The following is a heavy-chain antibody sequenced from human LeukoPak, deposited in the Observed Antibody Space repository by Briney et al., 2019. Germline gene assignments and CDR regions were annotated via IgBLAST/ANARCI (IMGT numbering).Heavy chain of an antibody. CDR3: ARVDYGDYGFDY. D-gene: IGHD4-17*01. CDR2: IYSGGST. J-gene: IGHJ4*02. V-gene: IGHV3-66*01. CDR1: GFTLSNAW. Sequence: GGSLRLSCAASGFTLSNAWMSWVRQAPGKGLEWVSVIYSGGSTYYADSVKGRFTISRDNSKNTLYLQMNSLGAEDTAVYYCARVDYGDYGFDYWGQGTLVTVSS.